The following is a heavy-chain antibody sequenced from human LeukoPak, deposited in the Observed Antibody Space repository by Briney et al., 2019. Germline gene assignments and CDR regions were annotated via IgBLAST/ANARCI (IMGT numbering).Heavy chain of an antibody. D-gene: IGHD3-10*01. CDR2: IYYSGST. J-gene: IGHJ4*02. V-gene: IGHV4-39*01. CDR3: QLWFGELLWDGIDY. CDR1: GGSISSSSYY. Sequence: SETLSLTCTVSGGSISSSSYYWGWIRQPPGKGLEWIGSIYYSGSTYYNPSPKSRVTISVDTSKNQFSLKLSSVTAADTAVYYCQLWFGELLWDGIDYWGQGTLVTVS.